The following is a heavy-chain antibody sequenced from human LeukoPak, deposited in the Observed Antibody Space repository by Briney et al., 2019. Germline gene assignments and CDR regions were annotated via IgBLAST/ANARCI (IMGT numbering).Heavy chain of an antibody. CDR2: VNLQGST. V-gene: IGHV4-4*02. J-gene: IGHJ5*02. CDR3: ARGSHYDSSGYEEPTGS. D-gene: IGHD3-22*01. Sequence: SETLSLTCGVSGGSITNTNYWTWVRQPPGKGLEWIGEVNLQGSTNYNPSLMGRVAISVDTSENHISLQLTSVTAADTAVYYCARGSHYDSSGYEEPTGSWGQGTLVTVSS. CDR1: GGSITNTNY.